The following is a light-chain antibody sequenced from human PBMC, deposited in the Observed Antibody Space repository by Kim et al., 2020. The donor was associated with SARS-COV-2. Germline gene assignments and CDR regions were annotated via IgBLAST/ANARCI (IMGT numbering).Light chain of an antibody. J-gene: IGLJ1*01. CDR3: NSRDSSGNHLGV. CDR1: VLRNYS. Sequence: AKKVRRPCQGDVLRNYSGCWYQQRPGQAPVLVIYGKNNRPSVIPDRCSGSSSGNTASMTITGAQAEDEADYYCNSRDSSGNHLGVFGTGTKVTVL. CDR2: GKN. V-gene: IGLV3-19*01.